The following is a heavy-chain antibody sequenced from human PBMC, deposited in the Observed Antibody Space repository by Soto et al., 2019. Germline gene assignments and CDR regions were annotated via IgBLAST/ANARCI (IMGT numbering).Heavy chain of an antibody. D-gene: IGHD4-17*01. Sequence: GASVKVPCKASGGTFSSYAISWVRQAPGQGLEWMGGIIPIFGTANYAQKFQGRVTITADESTSTAYMELSSLRSEDTAVYYCASHIYGDYVFDYWGQGTLVTVSS. CDR2: IIPIFGTA. CDR1: GGTFSSYA. J-gene: IGHJ4*02. CDR3: ASHIYGDYVFDY. V-gene: IGHV1-69*13.